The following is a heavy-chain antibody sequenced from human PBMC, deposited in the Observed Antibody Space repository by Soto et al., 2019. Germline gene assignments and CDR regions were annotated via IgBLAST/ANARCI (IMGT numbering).Heavy chain of an antibody. CDR2: IYYSGST. CDR3: ARAKRGMITFGGVIVIVPDALDI. Sequence: PSETLSLTCTVSCGSISSGDYYWSWIRQPPGKGLEWIGYIYYSGSTYYNPSLKSRVTISVDTSKNQFSLKLSSVTAADTAVYYCARAKRGMITFGGVIVIVPDALDIWGQGTMVTVSS. CDR1: CGSISSGDYY. J-gene: IGHJ3*02. D-gene: IGHD3-16*02. V-gene: IGHV4-30-4*01.